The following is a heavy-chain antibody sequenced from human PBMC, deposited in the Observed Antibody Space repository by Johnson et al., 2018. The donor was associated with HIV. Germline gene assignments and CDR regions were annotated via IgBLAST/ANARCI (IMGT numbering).Heavy chain of an antibody. CDR2: IKTRRQGETT. J-gene: IGHJ3*02. Sequence: VRLVESGGGFVEPGGSLRLSCVASGFNFVESWLAWVRQAPGKGLEWVGRIKTRRQGETTDYGAPVKGRFIISRDDSKNTLYLQINSLKIDDTAFYYCARDRRNRQWQRLDAFDIWGQGTMVTVSS. CDR3: ARDRRNRQWQRLDAFDI. D-gene: IGHD6-19*01. CDR1: GFNFVESW. V-gene: IGHV3-15*01.